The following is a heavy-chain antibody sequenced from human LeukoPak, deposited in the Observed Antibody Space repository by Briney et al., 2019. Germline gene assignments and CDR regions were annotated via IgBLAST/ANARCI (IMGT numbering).Heavy chain of an antibody. V-gene: IGHV3-73*01. CDR3: TRSITMIVPGFDY. CDR1: GFTFSGSA. D-gene: IGHD3-22*01. Sequence: GGSLRLSCAASGFTFSGSAMHWVRQASGKGLEWVGRIRSKANSYATAYAASVKGGFTISRDDSKNTAYLQMNSLKTEDTAVYYCTRSITMIVPGFDYWGQGTLVTVSS. J-gene: IGHJ4*02. CDR2: IRSKANSYAT.